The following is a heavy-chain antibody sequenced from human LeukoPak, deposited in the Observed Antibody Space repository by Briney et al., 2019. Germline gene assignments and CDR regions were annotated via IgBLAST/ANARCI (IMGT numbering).Heavy chain of an antibody. CDR3: AIDVDYSGSYHDY. V-gene: IGHV3-23*01. CDR2: ISGSGGST. CDR1: GFTFSSYA. J-gene: IGHJ4*02. Sequence: PGGSLRLSCAASGFTFSSYAMSWVRQAPGKGLEWVSAISGSGGSTYYADSVKGRFTISRDNSKNTLYLQMNSLRAEDTAVYYCAIDVDYSGSYHDYWGQGTLVTVSS. D-gene: IGHD1-26*01.